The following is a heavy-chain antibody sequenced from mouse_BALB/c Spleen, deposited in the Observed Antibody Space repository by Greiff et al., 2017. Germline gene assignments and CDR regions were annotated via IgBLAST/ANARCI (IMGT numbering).Heavy chain of an antibody. J-gene: IGHJ3*01. CDR2: ISSGGST. CDR3: ARGIYYDYDGFAY. Sequence: DVMLVESGGGLVKPGGSLKLSCAASGFTFSSYAMSWVRQTPEKRLEWVASISSGGSTYYPDSVKGRFTISRDNARNILYLQMSSLRSEDTAMYYCARGIYYDYDGFAYWGQGTLVTVSA. D-gene: IGHD2-4*01. V-gene: IGHV5-6-5*01. CDR1: GFTFSSYA.